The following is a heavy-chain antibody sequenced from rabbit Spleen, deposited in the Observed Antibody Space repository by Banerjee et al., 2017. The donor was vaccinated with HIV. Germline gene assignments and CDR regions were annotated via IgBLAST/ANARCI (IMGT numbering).Heavy chain of an antibody. CDR3: VRNSGWGVSYFTL. J-gene: IGHJ4*01. Sequence: QEQLEESGGGLVQPGGSLKLSCKASGFDFSSYGVSWVRQAPGKGLEWIGYIDPIFGGTYYASWVNGRFSISRENTQNTVSLQLNSLTVADTATYFCVRNSGWGVSYFTLWGPGTLVTVS. D-gene: IGHD4-1*01. CDR1: GFDFSSYG. CDR2: IDPIFGGT. V-gene: IGHV1S47*01.